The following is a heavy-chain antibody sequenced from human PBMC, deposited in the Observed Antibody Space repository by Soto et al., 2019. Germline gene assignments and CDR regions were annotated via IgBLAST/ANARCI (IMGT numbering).Heavy chain of an antibody. D-gene: IGHD5-12*01. J-gene: IGHJ4*02. CDR1: GFTFSSYA. CDR2: ISGSGGST. CDR3: AKDQYGGYVSYQLQ. Sequence: GGSLRLSCAASGFTFSSYAMSWVRQAPGKGLEWVSAISGSGGSTYYADSVKGRFTNSRDNSKNTLYLQMNSLRAEDTAVYYCAKDQYGGYVSYQLQWGQGTLVTVSS. V-gene: IGHV3-23*01.